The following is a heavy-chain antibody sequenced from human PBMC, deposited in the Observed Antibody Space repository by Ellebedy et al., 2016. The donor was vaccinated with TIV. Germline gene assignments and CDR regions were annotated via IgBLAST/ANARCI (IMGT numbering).Heavy chain of an antibody. CDR3: AREFGDYFFDK. CDR2: ISSSGGST. Sequence: GGSLRLSCAASGFTFSRYALTWVRQAPGKGLEWVSAISSSGGSTYYADSVKGRFTISRDNSKNTLYLQMNSLRAEDTAVYYCAREFGDYFFDKWGQGTLVTVSS. V-gene: IGHV3-23*01. J-gene: IGHJ4*02. CDR1: GFTFSRYA. D-gene: IGHD2-21*02.